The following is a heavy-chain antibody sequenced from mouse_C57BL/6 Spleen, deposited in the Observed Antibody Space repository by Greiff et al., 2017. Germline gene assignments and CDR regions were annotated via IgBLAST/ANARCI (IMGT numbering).Heavy chain of an antibody. V-gene: IGHV1-53*01. Sequence: QVQLQQPGTELVKPGASVKLSCKASGYTFTSYWMHWVKQRPGQGLEWIGNINPSNGGTNYNEKFKSKATLTVDKSSSTAYMQLSSLTSEDSAVXYCARSGYYGSSWYFDVWGTGTTVTVSS. CDR3: ARSGYYGSSWYFDV. J-gene: IGHJ1*03. CDR2: INPSNGGT. CDR1: GYTFTSYW. D-gene: IGHD1-1*01.